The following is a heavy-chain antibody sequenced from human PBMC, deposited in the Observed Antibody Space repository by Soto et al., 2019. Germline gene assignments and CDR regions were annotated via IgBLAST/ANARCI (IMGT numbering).Heavy chain of an antibody. J-gene: IGHJ4*02. D-gene: IGHD6-13*01. CDR2: IWYDGSNK. Sequence: QVQLVESGGGVVQPGRSLRLSCAASGFTFSSYGMHWVRQAPGKGLEWVAVIWYDGSNKYYADSVKGRFTISRDNSKNPMYLQMNSLRAEDTAVDYCARDGAVGRQQQTWEWGQGTLVTVSS. V-gene: IGHV3-33*01. CDR3: ARDGAVGRQQQTWE. CDR1: GFTFSSYG.